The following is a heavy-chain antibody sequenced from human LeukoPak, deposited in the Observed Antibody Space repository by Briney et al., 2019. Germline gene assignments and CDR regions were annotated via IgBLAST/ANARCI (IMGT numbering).Heavy chain of an antibody. D-gene: IGHD3-3*01. J-gene: IGHJ4*02. CDR1: GFTFSSYG. CDR2: ISYDGSNK. Sequence: PGGSLRLSCAASGFTFSSYGMHWVRQAPGKGLEWVAVISYDGSNKYYADSVKGRFTISRDNSKNTLYLQMNGLRAEDTAVYYCAKDLIRFLEWLSPTPVDYWGQGTLVTVSS. V-gene: IGHV3-30*18. CDR3: AKDLIRFLEWLSPTPVDY.